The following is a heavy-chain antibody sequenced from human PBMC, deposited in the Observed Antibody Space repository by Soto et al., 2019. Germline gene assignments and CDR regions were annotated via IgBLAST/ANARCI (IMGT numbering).Heavy chain of an antibody. V-gene: IGHV1-69*06. J-gene: IGHJ3*02. CDR2: IIPIFGTA. CDR1: GGTFSSYA. CDR3: ARSLYSYGYKAFDI. Sequence: GASVKVSCKASGGTFSSYAIXWVRQAPGQGLEWMGGIIPIFGTANYAQKFQGRVTITADKSTSTAYMELSSLRSEDTAVYYCARSLYSYGYKAFDIWGQGTMVTVSS. D-gene: IGHD5-18*01.